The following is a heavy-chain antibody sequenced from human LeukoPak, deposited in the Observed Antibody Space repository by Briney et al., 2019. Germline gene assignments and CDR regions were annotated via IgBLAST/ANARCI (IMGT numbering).Heavy chain of an antibody. D-gene: IGHD3-9*01. J-gene: IGHJ6*02. V-gene: IGHV4-34*01. Sequence: SETLSLTCAVYGGSFSGYYWSWIRQPPGKGLEWIGEINHSGSTNYNPSLKSRVTISVDTSKNQFSLKLSSVTAADTAVYYCTRGPRLRYWGNGYGMDVWGQGTTVTVSS. CDR1: GGSFSGYY. CDR2: INHSGST. CDR3: TRGPRLRYWGNGYGMDV.